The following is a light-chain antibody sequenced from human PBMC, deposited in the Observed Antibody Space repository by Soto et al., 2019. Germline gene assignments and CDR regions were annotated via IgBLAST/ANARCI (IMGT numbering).Light chain of an antibody. J-gene: IGKJ2*01. CDR2: AAS. V-gene: IGKV1-27*01. Sequence: EIRLTQSPSSLSASVGDRGTIACRASHDINNFLAWFQQKPGKVPELLMYAASSLKSGVPSRFSGSGSGTDFTLTIDGLQPEDFATYFCQNYNSVPYTFGPGTKLEIK. CDR1: HDINNF. CDR3: QNYNSVPYT.